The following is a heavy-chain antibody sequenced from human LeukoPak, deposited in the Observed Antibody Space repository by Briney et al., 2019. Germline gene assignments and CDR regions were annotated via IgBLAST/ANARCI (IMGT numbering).Heavy chain of an antibody. CDR2: ISSSGSTI. V-gene: IGHV3-48*03. CDR3: ARVRAQRERDIPVDS. J-gene: IGHJ4*02. Sequence: PGGSLRLSCAASGFTFSSYEMNWVRQAPGKGLEWVSYISSSGSTIYYADSVKGRFTISRDNAKNSLYLQMNSLRAEDTAVYYCARVRAQRERDIPVDSWGQGTLVTVSS. D-gene: IGHD2-15*01. CDR1: GFTFSSYE.